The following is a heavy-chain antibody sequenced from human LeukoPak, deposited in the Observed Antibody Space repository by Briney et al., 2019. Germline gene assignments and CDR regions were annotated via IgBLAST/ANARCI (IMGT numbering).Heavy chain of an antibody. D-gene: IGHD3-10*01. CDR1: GGSFSGYY. V-gene: IGHV4-34*01. J-gene: IGHJ4*02. CDR2: INHSGTT. CDR3: ARARITMVRGPRPFDY. Sequence: SETLSLTCTLNGGSFSGYYWSWIRQPPGEGLEWIGEINHSGTTNYNPSLKSRVTISVDTSKNQFSLKLSSVTAADTAVYYCARARITMVRGPRPFDYWGQGTLVTVSS.